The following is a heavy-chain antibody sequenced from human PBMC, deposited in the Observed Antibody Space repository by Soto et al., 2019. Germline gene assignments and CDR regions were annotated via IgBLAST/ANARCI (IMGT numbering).Heavy chain of an antibody. CDR2: IRYDGTNK. CDR3: ARGIIAGPGRDYFDY. D-gene: IGHD6-13*01. Sequence: QVQLVESGGGVVQPGRSLRLSCAASGFTFSSYGMHWVRQAPGKGLEWVAVIRYDGTNKYYAESVKGRFTISRDNSKNTLYLQMSSLRLDDTAVYYCARGIIAGPGRDYFDYGGQGTLVTVSS. J-gene: IGHJ4*02. V-gene: IGHV3-33*01. CDR1: GFTFSSYG.